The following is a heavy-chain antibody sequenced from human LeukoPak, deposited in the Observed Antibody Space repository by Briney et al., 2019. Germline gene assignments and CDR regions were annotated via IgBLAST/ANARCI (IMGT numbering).Heavy chain of an antibody. CDR1: GFTFSSYG. CDR2: ISYDGSNK. J-gene: IGHJ6*02. V-gene: IGHV3-30*18. D-gene: IGHD1-1*01. CDR3: AKDRRYNWNDDPCYYYYYGMDV. Sequence: GGSLRLSCAASGFTFSSYGMHWVRQAPGKGLEWVAVISYDGSNKYYADSVKGRFTISRDNSKNTLYLQMNSLRAEDTAVYYCAKDRRYNWNDDPCYYYYYGMDVWGQGTTVTVSS.